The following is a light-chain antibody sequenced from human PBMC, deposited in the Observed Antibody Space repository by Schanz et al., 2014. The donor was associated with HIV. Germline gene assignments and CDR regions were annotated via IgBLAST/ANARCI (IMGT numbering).Light chain of an antibody. Sequence: EIVMTQSPVTLSVSPGERATLSCRASQSVNNNLAWYQQKSGQPPRLLIYGASTRATGIPARFSGSGSGTDFTLTISSLQSEDFAVYSCQQYGSSPFTFGPGTKVDIK. CDR3: QQYGSSPFT. J-gene: IGKJ3*01. CDR2: GAS. V-gene: IGKV3D-15*01. CDR1: QSVNNN.